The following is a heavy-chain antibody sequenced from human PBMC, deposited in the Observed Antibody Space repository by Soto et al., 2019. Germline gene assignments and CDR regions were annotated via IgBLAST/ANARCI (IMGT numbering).Heavy chain of an antibody. J-gene: IGHJ3*01. D-gene: IGHD3-9*01. CDR2: IYYSGST. CDR1: GDSISSSY. CDR3: ARLYPYYDIWTGSQSYGFDF. V-gene: IGHV4-59*01. Sequence: QVQLQESGPGLVKPSENLSLTCTVSGDSISSSYWCWIRQSPGKGLEWIGYIYYSGSTTYNASLKSRVTFSVDTSKNQFSLKLSSVTAADTAVYCCARLYPYYDIWTGSQSYGFDFWCQGTMVTVSS.